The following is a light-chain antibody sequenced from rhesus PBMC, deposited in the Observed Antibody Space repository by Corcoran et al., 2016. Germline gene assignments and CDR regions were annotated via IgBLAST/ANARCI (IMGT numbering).Light chain of an antibody. CDR3: LQHNSYPFT. V-gene: IGKV1-28*01. CDR2: EAS. CDR1: QGISSY. J-gene: IGKJ3*01. Sequence: DIQMTQSPSSLSASVGDTVTITCLASQGISSYLNWFQQKPGKAPKLLIYEASNLESGVPSRFSGIGSGTEFTLTISSLQPEDFAAYYWLQHNSYPFTFGPGAKLDIK.